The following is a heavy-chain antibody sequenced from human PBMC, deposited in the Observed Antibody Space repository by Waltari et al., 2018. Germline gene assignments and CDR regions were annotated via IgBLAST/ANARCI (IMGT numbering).Heavy chain of an antibody. Sequence: VRPGRGKGVGGSAAIRGSGGSTYYADSVKGRFTISRYNSKNTLYLQMNSLRAEDTAVYYCAKEGARYFDYLGQGTLVTVSS. V-gene: IGHV3-23*01. CDR3: AKEGARYFDY. CDR2: IRGSGGST. J-gene: IGHJ4*02. D-gene: IGHD1-26*01.